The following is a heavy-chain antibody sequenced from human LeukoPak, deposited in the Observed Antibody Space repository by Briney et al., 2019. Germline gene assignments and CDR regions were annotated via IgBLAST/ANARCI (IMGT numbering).Heavy chain of an antibody. CDR3: AIVTYDTRGYSPFDC. CDR1: GYTFTGYY. J-gene: IGHJ4*02. D-gene: IGHD3-22*01. Sequence: ASVKVSCKASGYTFTGYYMHWVRQAPGQGLDWMGWINPNSGDTNYAQNFQGRVSMTRDTSISTAYMELGRLSSDDTAVYYCAIVTYDTRGYSPFDCWGQGTLITVSS. V-gene: IGHV1-2*02. CDR2: INPNSGDT.